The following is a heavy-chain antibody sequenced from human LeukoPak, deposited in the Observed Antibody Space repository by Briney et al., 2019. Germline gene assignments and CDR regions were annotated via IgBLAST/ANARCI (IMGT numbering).Heavy chain of an antibody. J-gene: IGHJ4*02. CDR1: GYTFTSYG. Sequence: VASVNVSCKASGYTFTSYGISWVRQAPGQGLEWMGWISAYNGNTNYAQKLQGRVTMTTDTSTSTAYMELRSLRSDDTAVYYCARGIVVVPAAIAFDYWGQGTLVTVSS. V-gene: IGHV1-18*01. CDR3: ARGIVVVPAAIAFDY. D-gene: IGHD2-2*02. CDR2: ISAYNGNT.